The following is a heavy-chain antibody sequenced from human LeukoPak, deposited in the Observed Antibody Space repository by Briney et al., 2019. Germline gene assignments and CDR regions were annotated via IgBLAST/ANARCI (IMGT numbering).Heavy chain of an antibody. V-gene: IGHV3-7*04. CDR1: EFTFGDYW. CDR3: ARGQFQLS. CDR2: VNLDGSEK. D-gene: IGHD1-1*01. Sequence: GGSLRLSCAASEFTFGDYWMTWVRQAPGKGLEWVANVNLDGSEKYYVDSVKGRFTISRGNAKDSLYLQMNSLRAEDTAVYYCARGQFQLSWGQGALVTVSS. J-gene: IGHJ4*02.